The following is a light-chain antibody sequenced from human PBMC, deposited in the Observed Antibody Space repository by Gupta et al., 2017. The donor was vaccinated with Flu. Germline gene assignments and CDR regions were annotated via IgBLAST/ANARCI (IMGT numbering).Light chain of an antibody. CDR2: EDN. V-gene: IGLV3-10*01. J-gene: IGLJ3*02. CDR3: YSTDSRDTQSWKWV. Sequence: EDNKRPSGITERFSGYSSGSRATLTISGAQVEDEADYYCYSTDSRDTQSWKWVFGGGTKLTVL.